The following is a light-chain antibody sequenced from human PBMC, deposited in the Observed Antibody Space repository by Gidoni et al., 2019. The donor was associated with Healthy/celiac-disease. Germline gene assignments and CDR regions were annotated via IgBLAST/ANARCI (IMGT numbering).Light chain of an antibody. V-gene: IGLV3-1*01. CDR1: KLGDKY. CDR3: QAWDSSTYV. J-gene: IGLJ1*01. CDR2: QDS. Sequence: SYELPQPTSVSVSPGQTASITCSGDKLGDKYACWYQQKPGQSPVLVIYQDSKRPSGIPERFSGSNSGNTATLTISGTQAMDEADYYCQAWDSSTYVFGTGTKVTVL.